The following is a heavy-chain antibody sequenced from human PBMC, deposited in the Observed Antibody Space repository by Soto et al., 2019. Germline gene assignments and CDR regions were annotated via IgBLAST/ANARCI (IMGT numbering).Heavy chain of an antibody. CDR1: GYSFATSG. J-gene: IGHJ4*02. Sequence: QVKLVQSGTEVKKPGASIKVSCKASGYSFATSGMSWVRQAPGQGLEWMGWISAYNGNTNYDQNLQDRVTMTTHTSTSTAYLELRNLRSDDTAVYYCARAGQYYDASGYANWGQGTLVTVSS. CDR2: ISAYNGNT. V-gene: IGHV1-18*01. CDR3: ARAGQYYDASGYAN. D-gene: IGHD3-22*01.